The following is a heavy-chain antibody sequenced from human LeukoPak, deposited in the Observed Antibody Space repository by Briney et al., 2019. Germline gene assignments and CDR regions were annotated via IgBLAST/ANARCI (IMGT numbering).Heavy chain of an antibody. CDR2: ISSSSSYI. J-gene: IGHJ4*02. D-gene: IGHD6-19*01. V-gene: IGHV3-21*04. Sequence: PGGSLRLSCAASGFTFSSYSMNWVRQAPGKGLEWVSSISSSSSYIYYADSVKGRFTISRDNAKNSLYLQMNSLRAEDTALYYCAKGQWGIAVAGPLDYWGQGTLVTVSS. CDR1: GFTFSSYS. CDR3: AKGQWGIAVAGPLDY.